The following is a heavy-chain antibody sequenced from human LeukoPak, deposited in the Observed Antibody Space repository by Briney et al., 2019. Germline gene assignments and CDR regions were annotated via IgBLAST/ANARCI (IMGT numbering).Heavy chain of an antibody. CDR3: ASLDKNSSGTIRD. V-gene: IGHV4-34*01. Sequence: PSETLSLTCAVYGGSFSGYYWSWLRQPPGKGLEWIGEINHSGSTNYNPSLKSRVTISVDTPKNQFSLKLSSVTAADTAVYYCASLDKNSSGTIRDWGQGTLVTVSS. J-gene: IGHJ4*02. CDR1: GGSFSGYY. CDR2: INHSGST. D-gene: IGHD3-22*01.